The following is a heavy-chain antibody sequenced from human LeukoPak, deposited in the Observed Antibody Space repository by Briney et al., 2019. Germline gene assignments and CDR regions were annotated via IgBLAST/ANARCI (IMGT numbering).Heavy chain of an antibody. CDR3: ARDPPGIAASGTYY. CDR1: GFSVSNNY. V-gene: IGHV3-53*01. Sequence: GGSLRLSCAVSGFSVSNNYMNWVRQAPGKGLEWVSLIYSRGGTSYADSVKGRFTISRDRSKNTLFLQMNSLRIEDTAVYYCARDPPGIAASGTYYWGQGTLVTVSS. J-gene: IGHJ4*02. D-gene: IGHD6-13*01. CDR2: IYSRGGT.